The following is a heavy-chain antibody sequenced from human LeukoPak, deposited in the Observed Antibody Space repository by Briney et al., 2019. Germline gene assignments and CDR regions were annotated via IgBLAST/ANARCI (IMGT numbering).Heavy chain of an antibody. V-gene: IGHV3-30*18. J-gene: IGHJ5*02. CDR3: AKSRSGGWGNWFDP. D-gene: IGHD7-27*01. Sequence: GGTLRLSCAASGFTFSSYGMSWVRQAPGKGLEWVAVISYDGSNKYYADSVKGRFTISRDNSKNTLYLQMNSLRAEDTAVYYCAKSRSGGWGNWFDPWGQGTLVTVSS. CDR1: GFTFSSYG. CDR2: ISYDGSNK.